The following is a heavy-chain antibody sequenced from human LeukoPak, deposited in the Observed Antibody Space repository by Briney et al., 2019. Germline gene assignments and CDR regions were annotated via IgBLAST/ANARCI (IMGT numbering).Heavy chain of an antibody. J-gene: IGHJ5*02. D-gene: IGHD3-3*01. V-gene: IGHV4-38-2*02. Sequence: SETLSLTCTVSGYSISSGYYWGWIRQPPGKGLEWIGSIYHSGSTNYNPSLKSRVTISVDTSKNQFSLKLSSVTAADTAVYYCARGFRARILRFLEWLERRFDPWGQGTLVTVSS. CDR1: GYSISSGYY. CDR2: IYHSGST. CDR3: ARGFRARILRFLEWLERRFDP.